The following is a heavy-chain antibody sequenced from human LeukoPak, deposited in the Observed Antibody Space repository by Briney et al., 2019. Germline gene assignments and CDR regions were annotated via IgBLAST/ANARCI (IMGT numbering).Heavy chain of an antibody. Sequence: SETLSLTCAVSGGSISSNSYYWGWIRQPPGKGLEWIGSIYYSGSTYYNPSLKSRLTISVDTSQNQFSLKLSSVTAADTAVYYCARGPTTVTRAFDYWGQGTLVTVSS. J-gene: IGHJ4*02. D-gene: IGHD4-17*01. V-gene: IGHV4-39*07. CDR2: IYYSGST. CDR1: GGSISSNSYY. CDR3: ARGPTTVTRAFDY.